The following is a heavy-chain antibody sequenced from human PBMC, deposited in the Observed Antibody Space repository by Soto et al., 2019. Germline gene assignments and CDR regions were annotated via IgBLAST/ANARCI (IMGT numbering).Heavy chain of an antibody. D-gene: IGHD3-22*01. CDR1: GFTFSSYA. Sequence: GGSLRHSCAASGFTFSSYAMHWVRQAPGKGLEWVAVISYDGSNKYYADSVKGRFTISRDNSKNTLYLQMNSLRAEDTAVYYCARDLSSTRTYYYDSSGYCFDYWGQGTLV. V-gene: IGHV3-30-3*01. J-gene: IGHJ4*02. CDR3: ARDLSSTRTYYYDSSGYCFDY. CDR2: ISYDGSNK.